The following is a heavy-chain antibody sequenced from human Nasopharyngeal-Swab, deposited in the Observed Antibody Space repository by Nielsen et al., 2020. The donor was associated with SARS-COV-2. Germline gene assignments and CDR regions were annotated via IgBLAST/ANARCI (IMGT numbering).Heavy chain of an antibody. CDR1: GYRFTNYW. CDR3: ARLSSYVRLNYMGV. J-gene: IGHJ6*03. D-gene: IGHD3-16*01. V-gene: IGHV5-51*01. CDR2: IYPGDSDA. Sequence: GEALKISWKGSGYRFTNYWIAWVRQMPGKGLESMGIIYPGDSDARYSPSFQGQVTISVDKSINATYLQWSSLKASDTAMYYCARLSSYVRLNYMGVWGKGTTVSVSS.